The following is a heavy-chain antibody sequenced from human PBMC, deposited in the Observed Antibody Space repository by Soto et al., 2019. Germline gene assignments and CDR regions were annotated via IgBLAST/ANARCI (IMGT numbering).Heavy chain of an antibody. J-gene: IGHJ4*02. V-gene: IGHV3-74*01. Sequence: GGSLRLSCAASGFNFSTNWMHWVRQAPGKGLVWLSRINSDGSITTYADSVKGRFTISVDTSKNQFSLKLSSVTAADTAVYYCARGRRDLTVTVDYWGQGTLVTVSS. CDR3: ARGRRDLTVTVDY. D-gene: IGHD4-17*01. CDR2: INSDGSIT. CDR1: GFNFSTNW.